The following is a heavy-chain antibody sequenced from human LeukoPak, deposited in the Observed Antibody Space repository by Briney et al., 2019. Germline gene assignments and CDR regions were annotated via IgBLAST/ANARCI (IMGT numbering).Heavy chain of an antibody. D-gene: IGHD3-3*01. CDR3: ARGYYNFWSGYRAEYYFDY. CDR2: ISSSGSTI. J-gene: IGHJ4*02. V-gene: IGHV3-48*03. Sequence: GGSLRLSCAASGFTFSSYEMNWVRQAPGKGLEWVSYISSSGSTIYYADSLKGRFTISRDNAKNSLYLQMNSLRAEDTAVYYCARGYYNFWSGYRAEYYFDYWGQGTLVTVSS. CDR1: GFTFSSYE.